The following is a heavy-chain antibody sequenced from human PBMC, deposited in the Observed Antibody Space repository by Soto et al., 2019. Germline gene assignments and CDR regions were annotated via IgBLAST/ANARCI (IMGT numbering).Heavy chain of an antibody. CDR3: ARDPSDLWEPDQYFRH. J-gene: IGHJ1*01. CDR1: GFIFTDYS. V-gene: IGHV3-21*01. Sequence: PGWALRLSCAASGFIFTDYSVNLFRQAPGKGLEWVSSISSTGRYINYADSVKGRFTISRDNAKNSLYLQMDSLRAEDTAVYYCARDPSDLWEPDQYFRHWGQGTLVTVSS. D-gene: IGHD1-26*01. CDR2: ISSTGRYI.